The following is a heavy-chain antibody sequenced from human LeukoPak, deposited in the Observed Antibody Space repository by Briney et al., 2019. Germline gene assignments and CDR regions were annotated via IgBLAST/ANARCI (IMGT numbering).Heavy chain of an antibody. V-gene: IGHV3-30-3*01. Sequence: PGGSLRLSCAASGFTFSSYAMHWVRQAPGKGLEWVAVISYDGSNKYYADSVKGRFTISRDNSKNTLYLQMNSLRAEDTAVYYCARGVGSSWYLFYGFDYWGQGTLVTVSS. J-gene: IGHJ4*02. D-gene: IGHD6-13*01. CDR2: ISYDGSNK. CDR1: GFTFSSYA. CDR3: ARGVGSSWYLFYGFDY.